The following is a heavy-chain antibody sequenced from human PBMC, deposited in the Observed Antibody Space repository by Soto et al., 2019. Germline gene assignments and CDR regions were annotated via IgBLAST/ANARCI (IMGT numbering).Heavy chain of an antibody. CDR3: GGHWYNY. CDR2: IHIPGGRA. V-gene: IGHV3-23*01. Sequence: GVSLRLSCAASGFTFTTSAISWVRQAPGKGLEWISLIHIPGGRATYADSVRGRFTISIDNSENTVFLQMNSLRAEDTAIYYCGGHWYNYWGQGTLVTVSS. CDR1: GFTFTTSA. J-gene: IGHJ4*02. D-gene: IGHD1-20*01.